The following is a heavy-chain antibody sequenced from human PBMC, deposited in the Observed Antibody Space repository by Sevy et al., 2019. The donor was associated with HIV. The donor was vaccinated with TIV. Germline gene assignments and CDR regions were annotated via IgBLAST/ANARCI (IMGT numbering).Heavy chain of an antibody. CDR3: TGWKGAQSVFDY. Sequence: GGSLRLSCTASGFTFTDYAMNWVRQSPGKGLEWVAFFKRKADGGTLDHAASVKGRFTISRDDSKNIAYLQMNDLKTEETGFYYCTGWKGAQSVFDYWGQGALVTVSS. CDR2: FKRKADGGTL. J-gene: IGHJ4*02. D-gene: IGHD1-1*01. V-gene: IGHV3-49*04. CDR1: GFTFTDYA.